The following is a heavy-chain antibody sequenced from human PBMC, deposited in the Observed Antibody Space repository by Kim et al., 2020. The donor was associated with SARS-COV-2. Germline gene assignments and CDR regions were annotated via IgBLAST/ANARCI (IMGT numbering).Heavy chain of an antibody. D-gene: IGHD3-10*01. J-gene: IGHJ4*02. V-gene: IGHV4-39*01. Sequence: SETLSLTCTVSGGSISSSSYYWGWIRQPPGKRLEWIGSIYYSGSTYYNPSLKSRVTISVDTSKNQFSLKLSSVTAADTAVYYCASRTLWFGELLSLDYWGQGTLVTVSS. CDR2: IYYSGST. CDR1: GGSISSSSYY. CDR3: ASRTLWFGELLSLDY.